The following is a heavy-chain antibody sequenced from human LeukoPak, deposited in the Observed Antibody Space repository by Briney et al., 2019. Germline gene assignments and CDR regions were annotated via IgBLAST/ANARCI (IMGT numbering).Heavy chain of an antibody. CDR3: ARGYDYLYAEYFQH. D-gene: IGHD4-11*01. V-gene: IGHV1-8*01. CDR1: GYTFTSYD. J-gene: IGHJ1*01. Sequence: GASVKVSCKASGYTFTSYDINWVRQATGQGLEWMGWMNPNSGNTGYAQKFQVRVTMTRNTSISTAYMELSSLRSEDTAVYYCARGYDYLYAEYFQHWGQGTLVTVSS. CDR2: MNPNSGNT.